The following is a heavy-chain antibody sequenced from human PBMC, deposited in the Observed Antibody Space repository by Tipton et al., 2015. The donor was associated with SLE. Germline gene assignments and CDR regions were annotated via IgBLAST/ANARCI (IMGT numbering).Heavy chain of an antibody. J-gene: IGHJ4*02. CDR1: GGSFSGYY. Sequence: LRLSCAVYGGSFSGYYWSWIRQPPGKGLEWIGEINHSGSTNYNPSLKSRVTISVDTSKNQFSLKLSSVTAADTAVYYCARSPPPGGTNPYSFDYWGQGTLVTVSS. CDR2: INHSGST. D-gene: IGHD1-14*01. CDR3: ARSPPPGGTNPYSFDY. V-gene: IGHV4-34*01.